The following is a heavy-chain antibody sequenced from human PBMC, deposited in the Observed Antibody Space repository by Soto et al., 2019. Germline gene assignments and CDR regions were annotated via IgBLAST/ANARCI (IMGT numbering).Heavy chain of an antibody. CDR2: IYWDDDD. CDR3: AHRRIGSGSHNAFDV. Sequence: QITLKESGPPVVKSTQTLTLTCIFSGFSLNTYGAGVAWIRQPPGKALEWLALIYWDDDDRYSPSLRSGLTITKDTSRNQVVLRISNTDPMDTATYYCAHRRIGSGSHNAFDVWGQGTVVTVSS. J-gene: IGHJ3*01. D-gene: IGHD3-22*01. V-gene: IGHV2-5*02. CDR1: GFSLNTYGAG.